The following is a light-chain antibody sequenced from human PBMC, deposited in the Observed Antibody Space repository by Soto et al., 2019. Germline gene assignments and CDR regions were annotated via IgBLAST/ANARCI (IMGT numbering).Light chain of an antibody. Sequence: QSVLTQPPSASGTPGQRVTISCSGSSSNIGSNTVNWNQQLPGTAPKLLIYSNNQRPSGVPDRFSGSKSGTSASLAISGLQSEDEADYYCAAWDDSLNGWVFGTGTQLTVL. V-gene: IGLV1-44*01. CDR3: AAWDDSLNGWV. CDR1: SSNIGSNT. CDR2: SNN. J-gene: IGLJ1*01.